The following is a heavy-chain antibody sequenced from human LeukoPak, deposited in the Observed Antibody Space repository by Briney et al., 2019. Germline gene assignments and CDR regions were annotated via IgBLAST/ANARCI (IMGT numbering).Heavy chain of an antibody. J-gene: IGHJ4*02. CDR2: ISYDGSNK. Sequence: GGSLRLSCAASGFTFSSYAMHWVRQAPGKGLGWVAVISYDGSNKYYTDSVKGRFTISRDNSKNTLYLQMNSLRAEDTAVYYCAREDAHCSSTSCPEGGFDYWGQGTLVTVSS. CDR1: GFTFSSYA. CDR3: AREDAHCSSTSCPEGGFDY. V-gene: IGHV3-30-3*01. D-gene: IGHD2-2*01.